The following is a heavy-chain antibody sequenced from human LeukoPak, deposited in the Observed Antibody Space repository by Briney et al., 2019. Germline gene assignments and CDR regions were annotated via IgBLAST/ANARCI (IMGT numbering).Heavy chain of an antibody. CDR3: AREVVTVRYFDL. D-gene: IGHD4-23*01. V-gene: IGHV4-59*01. J-gene: IGHJ2*01. Sequence: PSETLSLTCTVSGDSISSYYWSWIRQPPGKGLEWIGYIYYSGSTNYNPSLKSRVTISVDTSKNQFSLKLSSVTAADTAVYYCAREVVTVRYFDLWGRGTLVTVSS. CDR2: IYYSGST. CDR1: GDSISSYY.